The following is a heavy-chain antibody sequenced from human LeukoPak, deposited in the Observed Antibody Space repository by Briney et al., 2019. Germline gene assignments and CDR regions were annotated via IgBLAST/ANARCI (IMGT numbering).Heavy chain of an antibody. D-gene: IGHD2-21*02. CDR3: ARDWDGDLRRADY. CDR2: ISGYNGNT. V-gene: IGHV1-18*01. J-gene: IGHJ4*02. CDR1: GYTFNSYG. Sequence: ASVKVSCKASGYTFNSYGISWVRQAPGQGLEWMGWISGYNGNTNYTRKLQGRVTMTTDTFTSTAFMELRSLRSDDTAVYYCARDWDGDLRRADYWGQGTLVTVSS.